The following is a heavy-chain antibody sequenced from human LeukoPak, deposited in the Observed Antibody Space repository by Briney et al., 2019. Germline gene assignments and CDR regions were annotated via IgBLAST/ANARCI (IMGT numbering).Heavy chain of an antibody. CDR1: GFTFSSCA. CDR3: AKDPIFSGSYGVFDY. V-gene: IGHV3-23*01. D-gene: IGHD1-26*01. J-gene: IGHJ4*02. CDR2: IIDSGNSI. Sequence: GGSLRLSCAASGFTFSSCAMSWVRQAPGKGLEWVSTIIDSGNSIYYADSAEGRFTISRDDSKNTLYLQMNSLRAGDTAVYYCAKDPIFSGSYGVFDYWGLGTLVTVSS.